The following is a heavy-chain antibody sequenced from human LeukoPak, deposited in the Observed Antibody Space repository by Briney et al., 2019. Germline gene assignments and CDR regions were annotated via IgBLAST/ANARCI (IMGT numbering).Heavy chain of an antibody. V-gene: IGHV3-23*01. CDR1: GFTFSSYG. CDR2: ISGSGGST. D-gene: IGHD6-19*01. Sequence: GGTLRLSCAASGFTFSSYGMSWVRQAPGKGLEWVSAISGSGGSTYYADSVKGRFTISRDNSKNTLYLQMNSLRAEDTAVYYCAKDYSSGGTDYYYMDVWGKGTTVTISS. J-gene: IGHJ6*03. CDR3: AKDYSSGGTDYYYMDV.